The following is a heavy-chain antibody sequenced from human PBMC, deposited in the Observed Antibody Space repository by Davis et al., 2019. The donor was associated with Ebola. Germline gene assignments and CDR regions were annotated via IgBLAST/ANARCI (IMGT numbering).Heavy chain of an antibody. J-gene: IGHJ3*02. CDR1: GFTFSSYW. CDR3: ARDLPSWYIFSDAFDI. D-gene: IGHD1-14*01. V-gene: IGHV3-7*01. CDR2: IKQDGSEK. Sequence: GESLKISCAASGFTFSSYWMSWVRQAPGKGLEWVANIKQDGSEKYYVDSVKGRFTISRDNAKNSLYLQMNSLRAEDTAVYYCARDLPSWYIFSDAFDIWGQGTMVTVSS.